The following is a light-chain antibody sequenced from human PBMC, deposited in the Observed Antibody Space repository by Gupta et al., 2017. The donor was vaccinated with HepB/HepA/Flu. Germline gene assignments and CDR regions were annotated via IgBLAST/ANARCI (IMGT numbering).Light chain of an antibody. J-gene: IGLJ2*01. CDR2: DVN. CDR3: CCYSRINMFEI. Sequence: QSPLTQPRSVSGSLGQSITISCTGTSNDVGDYNYVSWYQQHPGKAPKLMIFDVNKRPSGIPDRFSGSKSGDTASLTISGLQAEDEADYYCCCYSRINMFEIFGGGTKLTV. CDR1: SNDVGDYNY. V-gene: IGLV2-11*01.